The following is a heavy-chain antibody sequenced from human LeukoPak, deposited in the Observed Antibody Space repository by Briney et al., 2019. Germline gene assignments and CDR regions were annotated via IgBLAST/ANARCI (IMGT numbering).Heavy chain of an antibody. V-gene: IGHV4-59*01. Sequence: PSETLSLTCSVSGGSISSGYWSWIRPPPGKGLEWIAYIYNSGRSNYNPSLKSRVTISLDTSKNEFSLKLSSVTAADTAVYYCAGGSGASWFDPWGQGTLVTVSS. CDR3: AGGSGASWFDP. D-gene: IGHD2-8*02. CDR2: IYNSGRS. J-gene: IGHJ5*02. CDR1: GGSISSGY.